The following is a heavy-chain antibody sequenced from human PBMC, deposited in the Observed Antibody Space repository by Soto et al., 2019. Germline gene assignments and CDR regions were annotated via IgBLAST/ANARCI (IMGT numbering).Heavy chain of an antibody. CDR3: ARTSPMAGGFDY. D-gene: IGHD6-19*01. Sequence: QVQLQESGPGLVKPAETLSLTCTVSGGSISNYYWSWIRQAPGKGLEWIGYIYYTTNYNPSLKSRVTISADTSKNQISLKLTSVTAADTAVYYCARTSPMAGGFDYWGQGTLVTVSS. CDR2: IYYTT. J-gene: IGHJ4*02. CDR1: GGSISNYY. V-gene: IGHV4-59*01.